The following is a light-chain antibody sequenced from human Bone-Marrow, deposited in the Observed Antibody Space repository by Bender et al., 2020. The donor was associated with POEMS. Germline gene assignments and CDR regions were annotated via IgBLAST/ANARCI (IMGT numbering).Light chain of an antibody. V-gene: IGLV1-47*01. Sequence: QSVLTQPPSASGTPGQRVTISCSGSSSNIGSNYVYWYQQLPGTAPKLLIYRNNQRPSGVPDRFSGSKSGTSVSLAISGLQSEDEADYYCAAWDDSLNGYVFGTGTQVTVL. CDR3: AAWDDSLNGYV. J-gene: IGLJ1*01. CDR2: RNN. CDR1: SSNIGSNY.